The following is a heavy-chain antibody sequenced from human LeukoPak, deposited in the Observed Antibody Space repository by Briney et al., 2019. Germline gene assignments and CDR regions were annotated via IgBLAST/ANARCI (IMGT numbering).Heavy chain of an antibody. CDR2: ISYSGST. CDR1: GGSISNFY. Sequence: SETLSLTCTVSGGSISNFYWSWIRQPPGKGLEWIGYISYSGSTNYNPSLKSRVTIPVDTSKNQFSLKLNSVTAADTAVYYCARAGGWRTAALDLDYWGQGTLVTVSS. D-gene: IGHD6-13*01. V-gene: IGHV4-59*01. CDR3: ARAGGWRTAALDLDY. J-gene: IGHJ4*02.